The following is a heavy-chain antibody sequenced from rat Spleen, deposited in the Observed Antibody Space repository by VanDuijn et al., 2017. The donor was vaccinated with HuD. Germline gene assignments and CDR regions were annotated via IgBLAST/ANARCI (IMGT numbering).Heavy chain of an antibody. CDR1: GFTFSNYY. D-gene: IGHD1-11*01. CDR3: ASTALDY. J-gene: IGHJ2*01. V-gene: IGHV5-25*01. Sequence: EVQLVESGGGLVQPGRSMKLSCAASGFTFSNYYMAWVRQAPTKGLEWVASITNTGGSTYYPDSVKGRFTISRDNAKSTLYLQMNSLQTEDTAMYFCASTALDYWGQGVMVTVSS. CDR2: ITNTGGST.